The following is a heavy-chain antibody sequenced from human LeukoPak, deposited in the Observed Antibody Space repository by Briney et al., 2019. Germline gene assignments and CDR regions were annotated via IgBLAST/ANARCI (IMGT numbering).Heavy chain of an antibody. V-gene: IGHV4-4*02. J-gene: IGHJ3*02. CDR2: IYHSGST. CDR3: AKSNGYGLVDI. CDR1: GGSISSSNW. Sequence: PSETLSLTCAVSGGSISSSNWWSWVRQPPGKGLEWIGQIYHSGSTNYNPSLKSRVTISLDTSRNQFSLKLNSVTAADTAVYYCAKSNGYGLVDIWGQGTMVTVSS. D-gene: IGHD3-10*01.